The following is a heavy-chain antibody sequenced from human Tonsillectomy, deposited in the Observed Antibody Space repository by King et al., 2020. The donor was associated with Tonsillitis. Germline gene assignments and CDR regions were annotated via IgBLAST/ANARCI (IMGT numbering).Heavy chain of an antibody. V-gene: IGHV4-31*03. Sequence: QLQESGPGLVKPSQTLSLTCIVSGGSISSGDHYWSWIRQHPGKGLEWIGCIYYNPITYNPSTYYPSTYYNPSLKSRVTISVDTCENQFSLKLNSVTAADTAVYYCARYEGGVFDPWGQGTLVAVSS. D-gene: IGHD2-15*01. CDR3: ARYEGGVFDP. CDR2: IYYNPITYNPSTYYPST. J-gene: IGHJ5*02. CDR1: GGSISSGDHY.